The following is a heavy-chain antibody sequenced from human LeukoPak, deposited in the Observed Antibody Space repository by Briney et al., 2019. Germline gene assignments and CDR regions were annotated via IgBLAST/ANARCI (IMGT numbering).Heavy chain of an antibody. CDR3: AKDRSGAVAGINGNFDY. CDR1: GFPFSSYG. J-gene: IGHJ4*02. CDR2: FFYAGSNK. D-gene: IGHD6-19*01. V-gene: IGHV3-30*18. Sequence: PGRPLRLSCAASGFPFSSYGMYWFRQAPGKGLGWVGVFFYAGSNKSYAAPVKGRFTISRDNSKNTLYLQMNSLRAEDTAVYYCAKDRSGAVAGINGNFDYWGQGTLVTVSS.